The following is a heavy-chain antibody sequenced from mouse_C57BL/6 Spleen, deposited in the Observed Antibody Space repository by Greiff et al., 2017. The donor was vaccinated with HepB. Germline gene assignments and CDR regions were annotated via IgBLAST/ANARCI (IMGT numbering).Heavy chain of an antibody. CDR1: GYTFTSYW. J-gene: IGHJ2*01. CDR2: IYPGSGST. D-gene: IGHD1-1*01. V-gene: IGHV1-55*01. Sequence: QVQLKQPGAELVKPGASVKMSCKASGYTFTSYWITWVKQRPGQGLEWIGDIYPGSGSTNYNEKFKSKATLTVDTSSSTAYMQLSSLTSEDSAVYYCAREDYYGSSYGENYFDYWGQGTTLTVSS. CDR3: AREDYYGSSYGENYFDY.